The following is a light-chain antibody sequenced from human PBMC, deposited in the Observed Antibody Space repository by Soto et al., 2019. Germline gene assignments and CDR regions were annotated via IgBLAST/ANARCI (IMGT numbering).Light chain of an antibody. J-gene: IGLJ2*01. CDR2: EVT. V-gene: IGLV2-8*01. Sequence: QAVVTQPPSASGSPGQSVTISCTGTSSDIGTSNYVSWYQQHPGKAPKLMICEVTKRPSGVPDRFSGSKSGNTASLTVSGLQAEDEADYFCSSYAGTDNFVIFGGGTKLTVL. CDR1: SSDIGTSNY. CDR3: SSYAGTDNFVI.